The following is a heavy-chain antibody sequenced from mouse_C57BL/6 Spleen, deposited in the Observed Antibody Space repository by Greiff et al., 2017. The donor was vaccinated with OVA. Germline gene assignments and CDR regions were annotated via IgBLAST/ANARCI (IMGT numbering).Heavy chain of an antibody. CDR3: ARGDYGWNY. V-gene: IGHV1-26*01. CDR1: GYTFTDYY. CDR2: INPNNGGT. D-gene: IGHD2-4*01. Sequence: EVQLQQSGPELVKPGASVKISCKASGYTFTDYYMNWVKQSHGKILEWIGDINPNNGGTSYNQKFKGKATLTVDKSSSTAYMELRSLTSEDSAVYYCARGDYGWNYWGQGTTLTVSS. J-gene: IGHJ2*01.